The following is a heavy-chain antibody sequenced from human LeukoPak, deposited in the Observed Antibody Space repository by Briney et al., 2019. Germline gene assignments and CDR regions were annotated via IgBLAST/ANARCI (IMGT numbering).Heavy chain of an antibody. CDR3: ARALPYYYDSSGYYSVNWFDP. J-gene: IGHJ5*02. V-gene: IGHV4-34*01. CDR2: INHSGST. D-gene: IGHD3-22*01. Sequence: PSETLSLTCAVYGGSFSGYCWSWIRQPPGKWLEWIWGINHSGSTNYNPSLKSRVTVSVDTSKNQFSLKLSSVTAADTAVYYCARALPYYYDSSGYYSVNWFDPWGQGTLVTVSS. CDR1: GGSFSGYC.